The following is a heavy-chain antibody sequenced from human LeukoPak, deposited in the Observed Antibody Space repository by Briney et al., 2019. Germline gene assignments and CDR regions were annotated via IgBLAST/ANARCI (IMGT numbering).Heavy chain of an antibody. CDR1: GGTFSSYA. D-gene: IGHD2-15*01. CDR3: ARGIEGSDP. Sequence: SVKVSCKASGGTFSSYAISWVRQAPGQGLEWMGRIIPILGIANYAQKFQGRVTMTRNTSISTAYMELSSLRSEDTAVYYCARGIEGSDPWGQGTLVTVSS. CDR2: IIPILGIA. V-gene: IGHV1-69*04. J-gene: IGHJ5*02.